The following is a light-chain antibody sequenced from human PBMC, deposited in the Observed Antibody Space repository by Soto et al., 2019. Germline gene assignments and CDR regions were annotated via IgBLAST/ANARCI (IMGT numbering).Light chain of an antibody. CDR3: QQYNKWPYT. CDR2: GAS. V-gene: IGKV3-15*01. CDR1: QNASSN. Sequence: EVVMTQSPATLSVSPGERVTLSCRASQNASSNLAWYQQKPGQAPSLLIYGASTRAAGIPARFSGSGSGAEFTLTISGLQSEDFAVYYCQQYNKWPYTFGQGTNLEIK. J-gene: IGKJ2*01.